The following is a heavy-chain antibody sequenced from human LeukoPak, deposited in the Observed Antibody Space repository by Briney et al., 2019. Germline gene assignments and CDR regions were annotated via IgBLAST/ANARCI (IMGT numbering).Heavy chain of an antibody. CDR1: GGSISSSRYY. D-gene: IGHD3-16*01. J-gene: IGHJ3*02. CDR2: IYYSGNT. CDR3: ALMTNDAFDI. Sequence: SETLSLTCTVSGGSISSSRYYWGWIRQPPGKGLEWIGSIYYSGNTYYNPSLKSRVTISVDTSKNQFSLKLSSVTAADTAVYYCALMTNDAFDIWCQGTMVTVSS. V-gene: IGHV4-39*01.